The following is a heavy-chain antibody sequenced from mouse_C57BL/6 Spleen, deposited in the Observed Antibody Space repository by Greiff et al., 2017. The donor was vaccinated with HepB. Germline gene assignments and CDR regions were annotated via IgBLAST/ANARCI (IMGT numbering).Heavy chain of an antibody. Sequence: EVQRVESGGGLVKPGGSLKLSCAASGFTFSSYAMSWVRQTPEKRLEWVATISDGGSYTYYPDNVKGRFTISRDNAKNNLYLQMSHLKSEDTAMYYCAREGDYYGSSDPYWYFDVWGTGTTVTVSS. CDR2: ISDGGSYT. J-gene: IGHJ1*03. CDR1: GFTFSSYA. V-gene: IGHV5-4*01. CDR3: AREGDYYGSSDPYWYFDV. D-gene: IGHD1-1*01.